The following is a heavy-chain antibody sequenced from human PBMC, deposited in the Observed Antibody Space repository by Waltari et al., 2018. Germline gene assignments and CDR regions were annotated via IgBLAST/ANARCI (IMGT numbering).Heavy chain of an antibody. V-gene: IGHV3-7*04. CDR1: EFTLSSCW. D-gene: IGHD2-2*01. CDR2: IKQDGSEK. CDR3: ARWQYAFDY. J-gene: IGHJ4*02. Sequence: EVQPVESGGGLAQPGGSLRLSCAVSEFTLSSCWMSWVRQAPGKGLEWVANIKQDGSEKYYVDSVKGRLTISIDNAKNSLYLQMNSLRAEDTAVYYCARWQYAFDYWGQGTLVTVSS.